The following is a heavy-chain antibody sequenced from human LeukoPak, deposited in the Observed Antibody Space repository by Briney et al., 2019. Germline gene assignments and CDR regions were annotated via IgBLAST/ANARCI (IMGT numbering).Heavy chain of an antibody. Sequence: SETLSLTCTVSGGSISSYYWSWIRQPPGKGLEWIGYIYYRGSTNYNPSLKSRVTISVDTSKNQFSLKLSSVTAADTAVYYCARLSGWYFDYWGQGTLVTVSS. CDR2: IYYRGST. D-gene: IGHD6-19*01. CDR1: GGSISSYY. V-gene: IGHV4-59*08. J-gene: IGHJ4*02. CDR3: ARLSGWYFDY.